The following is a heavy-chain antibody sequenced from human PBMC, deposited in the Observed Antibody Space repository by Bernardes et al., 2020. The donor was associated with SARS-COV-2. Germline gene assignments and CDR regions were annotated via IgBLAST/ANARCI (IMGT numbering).Heavy chain of an antibody. CDR3: ARHGYCSSTSCYIFDY. CDR2: IYYSGNT. V-gene: IGHV4-39*01. D-gene: IGHD2-2*02. J-gene: IGHJ4*02. CDR1: GGSISSSSYY. Sequence: SETLSLTCTVSGGSISSSSYYWGWIRQPPGKGLEWIGSIYYSGNTYYNPSLKSRVTISVDTSKNQFSLKLSSVTAADTAVYYCARHGYCSSTSCYIFDYWGQGTLVTVSS.